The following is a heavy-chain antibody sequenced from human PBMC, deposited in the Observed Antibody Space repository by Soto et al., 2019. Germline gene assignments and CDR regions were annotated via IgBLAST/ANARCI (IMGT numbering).Heavy chain of an antibody. J-gene: IGHJ5*02. D-gene: IGHD3-22*01. CDR3: ARVGYYYDSSGRDGWFDP. CDR2: IIPIFGTA. Sequence: GASVKVSCKASGGTFSSYAISWVRQAPGQGLEWMGGIIPIFGTANYAQKFQGRVTITADESTSTAYMELSSLRSEDTAVYYCARVGYYYDSSGRDGWFDPWGQGTLVTVSS. CDR1: GGTFSSYA. V-gene: IGHV1-69*13.